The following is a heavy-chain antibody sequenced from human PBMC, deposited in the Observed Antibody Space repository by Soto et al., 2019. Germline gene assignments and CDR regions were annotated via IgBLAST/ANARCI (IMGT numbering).Heavy chain of an antibody. D-gene: IGHD3-10*01. CDR3: AHKVVRGVITDYFDY. J-gene: IGHJ4*02. V-gene: IGHV2-5*01. Sequence: GKALEWLALIYWNDDKRYSPSLKGRLTITKDISKNQVVLTMTNMDPVDTATYFCAHKVVRGVITDYFDYWGQGTLVTVSS. CDR2: IYWNDDK.